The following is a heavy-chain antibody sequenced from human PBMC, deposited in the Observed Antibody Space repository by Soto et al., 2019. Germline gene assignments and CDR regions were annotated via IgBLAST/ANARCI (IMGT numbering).Heavy chain of an antibody. J-gene: IGHJ6*03. CDR1: GGSISSSSYY. CDR2: IYYSGST. CDR3: STMYYYYYYMDV. Sequence: SETLSLTCTVSGGSISSSSYYWGWIRQPPGKGLEWIGSIYYSGSTYYNPSLKSRVTISVDTSKNQFSLKLSSVTAADTAVYYCSTMYYYYYYMDVWGKGTTVTVSS. V-gene: IGHV4-39*01.